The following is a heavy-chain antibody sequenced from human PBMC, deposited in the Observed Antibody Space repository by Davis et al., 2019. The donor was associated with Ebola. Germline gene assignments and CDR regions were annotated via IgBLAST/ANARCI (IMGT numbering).Heavy chain of an antibody. Sequence: ASVKVSCKASGGTFSSYAISWVRQAPGQGLEWMGWISAYNGNTNYAQRFQDRVTMTTDTSTNTAYMEVRSLRSDDTAVYYCARDGSVAAIELDYWGQGTLVTVSS. D-gene: IGHD2-2*02. CDR1: GGTFSSYA. CDR2: ISAYNGNT. V-gene: IGHV1-18*01. J-gene: IGHJ4*02. CDR3: ARDGSVAAIELDY.